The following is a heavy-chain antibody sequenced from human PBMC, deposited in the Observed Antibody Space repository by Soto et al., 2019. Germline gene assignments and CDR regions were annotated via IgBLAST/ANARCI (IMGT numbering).Heavy chain of an antibody. CDR2: ISAYNGNT. CDR3: ASYSGSYLGNAFDI. CDR1: GYTFTSYG. V-gene: IGHV1-18*01. Sequence: ASVKVSCKASGYTFTSYGISWVRQAPGQGLEWMGWISAYNGNTNYAQKLQGRVTMTTDTSTSTAYMELRSLRSDDTAVYYCASYSGSYLGNAFDIWGQGTMVTVSS. J-gene: IGHJ3*02. D-gene: IGHD1-26*01.